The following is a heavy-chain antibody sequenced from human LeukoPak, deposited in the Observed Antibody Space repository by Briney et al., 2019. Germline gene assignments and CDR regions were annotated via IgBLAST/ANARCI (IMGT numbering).Heavy chain of an antibody. CDR1: GGTFSSYA. Sequence: ASVKVSCKASGGTFSSYALSWMRQAPGQGLEWMGRVIPMFDVTDYAQKFQGRVTITADTSTGTAYMELSSLRSEDTAVYYCAGGTDFWSGYSFDSWGQGTLVIVSS. V-gene: IGHV1-69*10. D-gene: IGHD3-3*01. CDR2: VIPMFDVT. J-gene: IGHJ4*02. CDR3: AGGTDFWSGYSFDS.